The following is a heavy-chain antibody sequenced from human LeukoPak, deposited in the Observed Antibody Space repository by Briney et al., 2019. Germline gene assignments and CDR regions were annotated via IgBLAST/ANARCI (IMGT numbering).Heavy chain of an antibody. Sequence: SDTLSLTCSVFGGSISSSSYYWGWVRQPPGKGVEGIGSIYYSGSSYYNPSLKSRVTISVDTSKNQFSLKLTSVTAADTAVYYCARRDCTSTTCYAGSYYFDYWGQGTLVTVSS. J-gene: IGHJ4*02. D-gene: IGHD2-2*01. CDR1: GGSISSSSYY. CDR2: IYYSGSS. V-gene: IGHV4-39*01. CDR3: ARRDCTSTTCYAGSYYFDY.